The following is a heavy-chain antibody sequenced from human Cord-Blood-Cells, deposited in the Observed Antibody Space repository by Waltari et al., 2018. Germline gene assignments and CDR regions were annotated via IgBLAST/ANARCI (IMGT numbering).Heavy chain of an antibody. Sequence: EVQLLESGGGLVQPGGSLRLSCAASGFTFSSYAMSWVRQAPGKGVEWVSAISGSGGSTYYADSGEGRFTISRDNSKNTLYLQMNSLRAEDTAVYYCAKDRGGSYYYYYGMDVWGQGTTVTVSS. J-gene: IGHJ6*02. CDR1: GFTFSSYA. CDR3: AKDRGGSYYYYYGMDV. V-gene: IGHV3-23*01. D-gene: IGHD1-26*01. CDR2: ISGSGGST.